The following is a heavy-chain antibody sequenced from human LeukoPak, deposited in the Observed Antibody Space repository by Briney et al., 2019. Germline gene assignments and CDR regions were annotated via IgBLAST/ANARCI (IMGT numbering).Heavy chain of an antibody. J-gene: IGHJ5*02. CDR3: ARGYSSGWYKWFDP. D-gene: IGHD6-19*01. Sequence: SETLSLTCTVSGGSISSYYWSWIRQPAGKGLEWIGRIYTSGSTNYNPSLKSRVTMSVDTSKNQFSLKQSSVTAADTAVYYCARGYSSGWYKWFDPWGQGTLVTVSS. CDR2: IYTSGST. CDR1: GGSISSYY. V-gene: IGHV4-4*07.